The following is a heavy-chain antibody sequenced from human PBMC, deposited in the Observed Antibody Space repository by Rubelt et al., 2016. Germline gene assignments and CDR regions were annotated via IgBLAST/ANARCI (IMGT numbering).Heavy chain of an antibody. Sequence: QVQLQESGPGLVKPSETLSLTCTVSVGYMSSYWWSWIRQPPGKGLEWIGSIYYNGTTNCNPSLKSRVTTSVDTSKNQFSLKLTSVTAADTAVYYCARWLTGRFDPWGQGTLVAVSS. J-gene: IGHJ5*02. V-gene: IGHV4-59*01. D-gene: IGHD1-14*01. CDR3: ARWLTGRFDP. CDR2: IYYNGTT. CDR1: VGYMSSYW.